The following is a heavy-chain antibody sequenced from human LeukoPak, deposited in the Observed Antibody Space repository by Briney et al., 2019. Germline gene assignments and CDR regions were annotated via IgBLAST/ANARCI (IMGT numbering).Heavy chain of an antibody. V-gene: IGHV1-8*03. D-gene: IGHD3-16*01. J-gene: IGHJ4*02. CDR1: GYTFTSYE. Sequence: GASVNVSCKASGYTFTSYEFNWVRQATGQGLEGMGWMIRNSGDTGYAQKFQGRFTITRNTSMSTAYMELSSLRAEDTAMYYCARGNLGDTGALGYWGQGNLAMVSA. CDR2: MIRNSGDT. CDR3: ARGNLGDTGALGY.